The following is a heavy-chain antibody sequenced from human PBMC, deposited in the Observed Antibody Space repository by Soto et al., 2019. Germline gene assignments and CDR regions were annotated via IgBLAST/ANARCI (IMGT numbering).Heavy chain of an antibody. CDR3: ARGRYGEY. V-gene: IGHV1-18*01. CDR1: GYTFTSYG. Sequence: QVHLVQSGAEVKKPGASVKVSCKASGYTFTSYGITWVRQAPGQGLEWLGWISAHNGNTDYAQKLQGRVIVTRDTSTSTAYMELRSLRSDDTAVYYCARGRYGEYWGQGALVTGSS. J-gene: IGHJ4*02. CDR2: ISAHNGNT. D-gene: IGHD3-10*01.